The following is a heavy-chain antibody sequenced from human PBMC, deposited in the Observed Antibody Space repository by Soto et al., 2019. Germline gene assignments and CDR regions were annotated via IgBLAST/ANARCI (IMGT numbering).Heavy chain of an antibody. CDR3: VRCYCSVGSCYACWHFDL. Sequence: QVQLVQSGGEVKKPGASVKVSGQAPAYTFTNYAISWGRQAPGQGLEGLAWISASPGNTDQAQNFQGRVIMTQDTSTNTAYMELRSLRSDDTAVYYCVRCYCSVGSCYACWHFDLWGRGTLVTVSS. D-gene: IGHD2-15*01. J-gene: IGHJ2*01. CDR2: ISASPGNT. CDR1: AYTFTNYA. V-gene: IGHV1-18*01.